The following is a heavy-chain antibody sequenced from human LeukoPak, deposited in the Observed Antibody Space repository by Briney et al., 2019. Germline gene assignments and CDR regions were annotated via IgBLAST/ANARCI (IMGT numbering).Heavy chain of an antibody. D-gene: IGHD2-2*01. V-gene: IGHV1-8*02. Sequence: GSSVKVSCKASGGTFSSYAISWVRQATGQGLEWMGWMNPNSGNTGYAQKFQGRVTMTRNTSISTAYMELSSLRSEDTAVYYCARAQYCSSTSCYLFDYWGQGTLVTVSS. CDR3: ARAQYCSSTSCYLFDY. CDR2: MNPNSGNT. CDR1: GGTFSSYA. J-gene: IGHJ4*02.